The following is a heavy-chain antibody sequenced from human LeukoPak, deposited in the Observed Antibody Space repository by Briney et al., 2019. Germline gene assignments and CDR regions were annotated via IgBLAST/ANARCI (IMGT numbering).Heavy chain of an antibody. J-gene: IGHJ4*02. V-gene: IGHV1-69*13. D-gene: IGHD3-3*01. CDR1: GGTFSSYT. Sequence: SVTVSCKASGGTFSSYTISWVRQAPGQGLEWMGGIIPIFGTANYAQKFQGRVTITADESTSTAYMELSSLRSEDAAVYYCATDPTGITIFGVVPPGRYWGQGTLVTVSS. CDR2: IIPIFGTA. CDR3: ATDPTGITIFGVVPPGRY.